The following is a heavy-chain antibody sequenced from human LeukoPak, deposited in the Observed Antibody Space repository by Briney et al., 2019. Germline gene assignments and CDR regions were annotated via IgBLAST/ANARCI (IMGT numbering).Heavy chain of an antibody. CDR2: VNRDGSET. CDR1: GFALSSHW. J-gene: IGHJ6*02. V-gene: IGHV3-7*03. CDR3: ARNNGMDV. Sequence: GGSLRLSCAASGFALSSHWMTRIRQVPGRGPEWVANVNRDGSETYYLDSVKGRFTISKDNAKNSLYLQMNSLRAEDTALYHCARNNGMDVWGQGTTVIVSS.